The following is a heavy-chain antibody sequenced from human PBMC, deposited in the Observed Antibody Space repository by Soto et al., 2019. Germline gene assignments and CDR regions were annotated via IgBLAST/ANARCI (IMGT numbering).Heavy chain of an antibody. Sequence: GGSLRLSCAASGFTVSSNYMSWVRQAPGKGLGWVSVIYSGGSTYYADSVKGRFTISRDNSKNTLYLQMNSLRAEDTAVYYCARARYYYDSSGYYFDYWGQGTLVTVSS. V-gene: IGHV3-53*01. J-gene: IGHJ4*02. CDR1: GFTVSSNY. D-gene: IGHD3-22*01. CDR2: IYSGGST. CDR3: ARARYYYDSSGYYFDY.